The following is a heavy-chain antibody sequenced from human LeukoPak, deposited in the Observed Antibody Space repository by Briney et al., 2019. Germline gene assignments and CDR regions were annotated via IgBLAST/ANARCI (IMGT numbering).Heavy chain of an antibody. V-gene: IGHV1-18*01. CDR3: ARMVRGVPYYYGMDV. CDR1: GYTFTNYG. D-gene: IGHD3-10*01. Sequence: ASVKVSCKASGYTFTNYGISWVRQAPGQGLEWMGWISGFNGNTNYGQEVQGRVTMTTGTSTITAYMALRSLRSDDTAVYYCARMVRGVPYYYGMDVWGQGTTVTVSS. J-gene: IGHJ6*02. CDR2: ISGFNGNT.